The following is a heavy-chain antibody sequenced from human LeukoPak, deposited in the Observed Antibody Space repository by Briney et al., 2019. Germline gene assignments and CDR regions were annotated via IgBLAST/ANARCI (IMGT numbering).Heavy chain of an antibody. D-gene: IGHD6-25*01. CDR2: IYSGGST. CDR3: ARERPGNYYYYGMDV. CDR1: GFTVSSNY. Sequence: GGSLRLSCAASGFTVSSNYMSWVRQAPGKGLEWVSVIYSGGSTYYADSVKGRFTISRDNSKNTLYLQMNSLRAEDTAVYYCARERPGNYYYYGMDVWGQGTTVTVSS. V-gene: IGHV3-66*01. J-gene: IGHJ6*02.